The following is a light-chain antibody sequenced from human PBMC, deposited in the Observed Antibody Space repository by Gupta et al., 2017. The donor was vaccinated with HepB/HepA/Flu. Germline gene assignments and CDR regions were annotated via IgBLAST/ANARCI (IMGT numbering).Light chain of an antibody. CDR3: QSYDSSLGASV. J-gene: IGLJ1*01. CDR2: DNN. V-gene: IGLV1-40*01. Sequence: QSVLTPPPSVSGAPGQRVTIPCPGSSSNIGINYDVHWYQQFPGTAPKLLIYDNNNRPSGVPDRFSASKSGSSASLAITGLQAEDEADYFCQSYDSSLGASVFGTGTKVTVL. CDR1: SSNIGINYD.